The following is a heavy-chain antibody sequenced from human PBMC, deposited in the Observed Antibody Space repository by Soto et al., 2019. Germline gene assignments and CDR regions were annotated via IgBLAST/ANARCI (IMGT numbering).Heavy chain of an antibody. CDR1: GYTFTGYY. J-gene: IGHJ6*02. D-gene: IGHD6-19*01. Sequence: ASVKVSCKASGYTFTGYYMHWVRQAPGQGLEWMGWINPNSGGTNYAQKFQGWVTMTRDTSINTAYMELSRLRSDDTAVYYCARDLGSLAVAGNYYYYGMDVWGQGTTVTVSS. V-gene: IGHV1-2*04. CDR2: INPNSGGT. CDR3: ARDLGSLAVAGNYYYYGMDV.